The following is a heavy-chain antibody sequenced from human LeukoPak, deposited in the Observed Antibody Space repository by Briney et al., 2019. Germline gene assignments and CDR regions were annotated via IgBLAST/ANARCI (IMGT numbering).Heavy chain of an antibody. V-gene: IGHV3-23*01. CDR1: GFAFNTYG. CDR2: ISGSGGNT. CDR3: ASQVVGAAFDP. Sequence: PGGSLRLSCAASGFAFNTYGMSWVRQAPGKGLEWVSAISGSGGNTYYADSVKGRFTISRDNAKNTLYLQMNSLRAEDTAVYYCASQVVGAAFDPWGQGTLVTVSS. D-gene: IGHD2-15*01. J-gene: IGHJ5*02.